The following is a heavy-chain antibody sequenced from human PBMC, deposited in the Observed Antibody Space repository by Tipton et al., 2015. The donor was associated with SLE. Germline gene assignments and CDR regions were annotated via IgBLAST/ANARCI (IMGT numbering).Heavy chain of an antibody. CDR3: VRGPRGSSGYPS. J-gene: IGHJ4*02. CDR1: GGFLWDYF. CDR2: IDQSGST. V-gene: IGHV4-34*01. D-gene: IGHD3-22*01. Sequence: TLSLTCDVYGGFLWDYFWSWIRQPPGKGLEWIGEIDQSGSTNYNPSLKSRVTMSGDTSKNEFSLKLISVTAADTAVYYCVRGPRGSSGYPSWGRGTLVTVSS.